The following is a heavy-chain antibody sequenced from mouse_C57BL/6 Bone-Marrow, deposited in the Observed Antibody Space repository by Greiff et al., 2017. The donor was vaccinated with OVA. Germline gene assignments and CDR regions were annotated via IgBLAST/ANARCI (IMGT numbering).Heavy chain of an antibody. CDR3: TDGPITTVVADY. Sequence: DVMLVESGGGLVQPGGSMKLSCVASGFTFSNYWMNWVRQSPEKGLEWVAQLRLKSDNYATHYAESVKGRFTISRDDSKSSVYLQMNNLRAEDTGIYYCTDGPITTVVADYWGQGTTLTVSS. D-gene: IGHD1-1*01. CDR2: LRLKSDNYAT. V-gene: IGHV6-3*01. CDR1: GFTFSNYW. J-gene: IGHJ2*01.